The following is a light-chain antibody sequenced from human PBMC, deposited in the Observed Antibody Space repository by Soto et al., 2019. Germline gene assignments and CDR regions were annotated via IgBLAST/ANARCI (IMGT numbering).Light chain of an antibody. CDR3: QQYDYWQT. CDR1: QSVSRN. J-gene: IGKJ1*01. V-gene: IGKV3-15*01. Sequence: EIVLTQSTATLSVSPGERATLSCKASQSVSRNLAWYQQKPGQAPRLLIYSSSTRATGIPARFSGSASGTEVTRTISSLQSEDFALYYCQQYDYWQTFGQGTKVEV. CDR2: SSS.